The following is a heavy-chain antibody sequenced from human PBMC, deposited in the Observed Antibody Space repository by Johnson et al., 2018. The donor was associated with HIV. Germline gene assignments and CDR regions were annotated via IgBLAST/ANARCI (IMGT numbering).Heavy chain of an antibody. CDR1: GFTFSSYA. CDR3: ARDLPAIAARPGGAVDI. J-gene: IGHJ3*02. D-gene: IGHD6-6*01. V-gene: IGHV3-30-3*01. CDR2: ISYDGSNK. Sequence: VQLMESGGGVVQPGRSLRLSCAASGFTFSSYAMHWVRQAPGKGLEWVAVISYDGSNKYYADSVKGRFTISRDNSKNTLYLQMNSLRAEDTAVYYCARDLPAIAARPGGAVDIWGQGTMVTVS.